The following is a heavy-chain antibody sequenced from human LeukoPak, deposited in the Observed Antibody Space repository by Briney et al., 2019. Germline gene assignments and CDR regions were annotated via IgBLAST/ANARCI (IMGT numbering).Heavy chain of an antibody. Sequence: SETLSLTCTVSGGSISSYYWSWLRQPPGKGLEWIGYIYYSGSTYYYNPSLKSRVTMSVDTSKKQFSLKLSSVTAADTAVYYCARQYYYDGSGPFQHWGQGTLVTVSS. D-gene: IGHD3-22*01. CDR2: IYYSGSTY. V-gene: IGHV4-59*08. CDR3: ARQYYYDGSGPFQH. CDR1: GGSISSYY. J-gene: IGHJ1*01.